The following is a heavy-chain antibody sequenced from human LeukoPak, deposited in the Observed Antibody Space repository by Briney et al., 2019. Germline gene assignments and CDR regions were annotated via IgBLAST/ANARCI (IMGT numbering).Heavy chain of an antibody. CDR3: AREHPDWYFDL. CDR2: ISSSGSTI. J-gene: IGHJ2*01. CDR1: GFTFSSYE. Sequence: GGSLRLSCAASGFTFSSYEMNWVRQAPGKGLEWVSYISSSGSTIYYADSVKGRFTISRDNAMNSLYLQMNSLRAEDTAVYYCAREHPDWYFDLWGRGTLVTVSS. V-gene: IGHV3-48*03.